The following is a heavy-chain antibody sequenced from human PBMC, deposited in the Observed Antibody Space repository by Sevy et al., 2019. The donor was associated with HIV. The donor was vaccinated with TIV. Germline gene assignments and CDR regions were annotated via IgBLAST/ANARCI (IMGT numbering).Heavy chain of an antibody. CDR2: ISGSGGST. CDR3: AKSTPNYYDSSGYYYTYFDY. V-gene: IGHV3-23*01. Sequence: GGSLRLSCAASGFTFSSYAMSWVRQAPGKGLEWVSAISGSGGSTYYADSVKGRFTISRDNSKNSLYLQMNSLRAEDTALYYCAKSTPNYYDSSGYYYTYFDYWGQGTLVTVSS. CDR1: GFTFSSYA. J-gene: IGHJ4*02. D-gene: IGHD3-22*01.